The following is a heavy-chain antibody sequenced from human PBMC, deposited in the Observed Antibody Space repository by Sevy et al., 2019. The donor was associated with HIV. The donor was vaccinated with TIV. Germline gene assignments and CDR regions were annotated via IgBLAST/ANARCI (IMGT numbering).Heavy chain of an antibody. CDR1: GFTFDDYA. D-gene: IGHD6-19*01. CDR2: ISWNSGSI. Sequence: GGSLRLSCAASGFTFDDYAMHWVRQAPGKGLEWVSGISWNSGSIGYADSVKGRFTISRDNAKNSLYLQMNSLRAEDTALYYGAKDGSGGWYSTYYFDYWGQGTLVTVSS. CDR3: AKDGSGGWYSTYYFDY. V-gene: IGHV3-9*01. J-gene: IGHJ4*02.